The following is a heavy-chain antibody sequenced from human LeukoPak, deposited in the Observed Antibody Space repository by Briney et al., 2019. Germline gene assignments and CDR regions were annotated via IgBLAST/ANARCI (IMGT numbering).Heavy chain of an antibody. CDR1: GFTFTNAW. V-gene: IGHV3-15*01. D-gene: IGHD4/OR15-4a*01. CDR3: ARELRTSGAFDF. J-gene: IGHJ3*01. Sequence: PGGSLRLSCAASGFTFTNAWMSWVRQAPGKGLEWVGRIKSKSDGGTTDYAAPVKGRFTFSRDDSNNTLYLQMDSLRAEDTAVYYCARELRTSGAFDFWGQGTMVTVSS. CDR2: IKSKSDGGTT.